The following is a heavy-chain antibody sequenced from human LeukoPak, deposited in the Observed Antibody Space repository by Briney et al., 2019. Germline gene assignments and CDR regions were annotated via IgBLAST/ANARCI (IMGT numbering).Heavy chain of an antibody. J-gene: IGHJ6*03. CDR1: GFTFSSYG. V-gene: IGHV3-30*18. CDR3: AKTYSSSWGYYYYYMYV. D-gene: IGHD6-13*01. CDR2: ISYDGSNK. Sequence: PGGTLRLSCAASGFTFSSYGMHWVRQAPGKGLEWVADISYDGSNKYYADPVKGRFTISRDNSKNTLYLKMNSLRAEDTAVYYCAKTYSSSWGYYYYYMYVWGKGTPVTVSS.